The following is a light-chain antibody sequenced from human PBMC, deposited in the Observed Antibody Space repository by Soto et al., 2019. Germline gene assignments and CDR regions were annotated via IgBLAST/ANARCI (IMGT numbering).Light chain of an antibody. J-gene: IGKJ5*01. CDR3: QQYSKWPIT. CDR1: QSVNSNY. Sequence: EIIFTPSPFTXSFIPLKRATSSCRARQSVNSNYLDWYTQHPRQPXRXXXYGISKTATGIPARFSGSGSGTDFSLNIRRLRSEDFAVYYCQQYSKWPITVGEGTRLEI. CDR2: GIS. V-gene: IGKV3-20*01.